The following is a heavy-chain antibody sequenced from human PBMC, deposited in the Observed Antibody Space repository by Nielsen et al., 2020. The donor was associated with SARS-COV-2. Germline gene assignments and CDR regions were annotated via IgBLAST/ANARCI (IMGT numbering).Heavy chain of an antibody. Sequence: GESLKISCVASGFPFSIYGMHWVRQAPGKGLEWVAVISYDGSNKYYADSVKGRFTISRDNSKNTLYLQMNSLRAEDTAVYYCAASSNYWGFVDYWGQGTLVTVSS. CDR2: ISYDGSNK. CDR1: GFPFSIYG. J-gene: IGHJ4*02. V-gene: IGHV3-30*03. D-gene: IGHD2-8*02. CDR3: AASSNYWGFVDY.